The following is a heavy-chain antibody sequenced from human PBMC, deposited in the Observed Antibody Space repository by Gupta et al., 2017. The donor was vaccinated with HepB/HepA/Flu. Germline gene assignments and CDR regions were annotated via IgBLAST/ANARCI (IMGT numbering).Heavy chain of an antibody. V-gene: IGHV1-46*01. CDR3: TRPQDGGYKWNDFEY. Sequence: QVQLVQSGAEVKKPGASVNVSCKASRDTFIRYFIHWVRQAPGQGLEWMAISDPSGRDTTYAQKFQGRITVTRDTSTSTVYMELSSLRTEDTAIYYCTRPQDGGYKWNDFEYWGQGTLVTVSS. CDR2: SDPSGRDT. CDR1: RDTFIRYF. D-gene: IGHD1-1*01. J-gene: IGHJ4*02.